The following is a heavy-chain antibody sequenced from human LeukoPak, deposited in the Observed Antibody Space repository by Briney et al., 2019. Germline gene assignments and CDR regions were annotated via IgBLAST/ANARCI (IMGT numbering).Heavy chain of an antibody. CDR3: ASYPDY. CDR2: IYHSGST. J-gene: IGHJ4*02. CDR1: GYSISSGYY. Sequence: SETLSLTCTVSGYSISSGYYWGWIRQPPGKGLEWIGSIYHSGSTYYNPSLKSRVTISADTSKNQFSLKLSSVTAADTAVYYCASYPDYWGQGTLVTVSS. V-gene: IGHV4-38-2*02.